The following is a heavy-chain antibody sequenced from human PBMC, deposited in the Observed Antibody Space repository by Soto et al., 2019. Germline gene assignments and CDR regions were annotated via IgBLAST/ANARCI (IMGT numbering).Heavy chain of an antibody. CDR2: ISYDGSNK. CDR3: ARDSLDWQLAPINYFDY. D-gene: IGHD6-6*01. Sequence: PGGSLRLSCAASGFTFSSYAMHWVRQAPGKGLEWVAVISYDGSNKYYADSVKGRFTISRDNSKNTLYLQMNSLRAEDTAVYYCARDSLDWQLAPINYFDYWGQGTLVTVSS. J-gene: IGHJ4*02. CDR1: GFTFSSYA. V-gene: IGHV3-30-3*01.